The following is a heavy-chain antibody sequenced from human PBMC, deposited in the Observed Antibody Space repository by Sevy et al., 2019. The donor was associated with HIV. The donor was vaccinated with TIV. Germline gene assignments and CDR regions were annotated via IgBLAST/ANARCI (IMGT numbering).Heavy chain of an antibody. CDR3: AKGPAGYYYMDV. CDR1: GFTFSSYA. Sequence: GGSLRLSCAASGFTFSSYAMNWVRQAPGKGLEWVSGISGGGGSTYYADSVKGRFTISGDNSKNTLYLQMNSLRAEDTAVYYCAKGPAGYYYMDVWGKGTTVTVSS. J-gene: IGHJ6*03. V-gene: IGHV3-23*01. CDR2: ISGGGGST.